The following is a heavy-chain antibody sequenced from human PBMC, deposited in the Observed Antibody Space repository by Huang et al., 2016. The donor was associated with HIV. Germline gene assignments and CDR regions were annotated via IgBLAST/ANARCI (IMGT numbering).Heavy chain of an antibody. V-gene: IGHV5-51*01. Sequence: VQLVQSGAEVKKPGESLKISCKGSGYSFSGYWIAWVRQMPGKGLEWMGIIFPDDSDTTYRPAFEGQVTISADKSIGTAYLQWSSLKASDTAMYYCARRFSSSSGYFDYWGQGSLVTVSS. CDR1: GYSFSGYW. CDR3: ARRFSSSSGYFDY. J-gene: IGHJ4*02. D-gene: IGHD6-6*01. CDR2: IFPDDSDT.